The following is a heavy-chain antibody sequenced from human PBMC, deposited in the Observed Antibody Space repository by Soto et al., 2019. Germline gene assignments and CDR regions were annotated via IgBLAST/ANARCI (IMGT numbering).Heavy chain of an antibody. CDR2: INHSGST. CDR1: GGSFSGYY. CDR3: AKDRFFSTPLPFDY. V-gene: IGHV4-34*01. Sequence: SETLSLTCAVYGGSFSGYYWSWIRQPPGKGLEWIGEINHSGSTNYNPSLKSRVTISVDTSKNQFSLKLSSVTAEDTAVYYCAKDRFFSTPLPFDYWGQGTLVTVSS. J-gene: IGHJ4*02. D-gene: IGHD2-2*01.